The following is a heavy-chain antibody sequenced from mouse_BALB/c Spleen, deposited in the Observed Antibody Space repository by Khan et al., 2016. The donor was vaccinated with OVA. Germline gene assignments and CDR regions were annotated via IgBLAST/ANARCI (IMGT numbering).Heavy chain of an antibody. CDR1: GYTFTSYW. D-gene: IGHD1-1*01. J-gene: IGHJ4*01. CDR3: ARSNYYGSGLYAMAY. Sequence: DLVMPGAAVTLSCKASGYTFTSYWINWIKQRPGQGLEWIGRIAPGSGSTSSNDMFKGKATLTVDASSSTAYIQLSSLSSEDSAVYFCARSNYYGSGLYAMAYWGQGTSVTVSS. CDR2: IAPGSGST. V-gene: IGHV1S41*01.